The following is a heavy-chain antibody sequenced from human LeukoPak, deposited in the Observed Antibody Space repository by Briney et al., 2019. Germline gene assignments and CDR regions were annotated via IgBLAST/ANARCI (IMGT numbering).Heavy chain of an antibody. Sequence: PGGSLRLSCAASGFTFSSYGMHWVRQAPGKGLEWVVVIWYDGSNKYYADSVKGRFTISRDNSKNTLYLQMNSLRAEDTAVYYCARDRDGDYGDAFDIWGQGTMVTVSS. D-gene: IGHD4-17*01. J-gene: IGHJ3*02. CDR3: ARDRDGDYGDAFDI. V-gene: IGHV3-33*01. CDR1: GFTFSSYG. CDR2: IWYDGSNK.